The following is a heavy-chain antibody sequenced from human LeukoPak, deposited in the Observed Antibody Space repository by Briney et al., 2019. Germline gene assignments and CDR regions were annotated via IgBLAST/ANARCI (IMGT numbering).Heavy chain of an antibody. CDR2: IYHSGST. CDR3: ARSASIAVLYYFDY. Sequence: TSETLSLTCAVSGGSISSSNWWSWVRQPPGKGLEWIGEIYHSGSTNYNPSLKSRVTISVDKSKNQFSLKLSSATAADTAVYYCARSASIAVLYYFDYWGQGTLVTVSS. V-gene: IGHV4-4*02. CDR1: GGSISSSNW. J-gene: IGHJ4*02. D-gene: IGHD6-6*01.